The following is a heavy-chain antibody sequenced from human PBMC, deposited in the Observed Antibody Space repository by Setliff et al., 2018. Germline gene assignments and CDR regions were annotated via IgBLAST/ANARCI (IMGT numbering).Heavy chain of an antibody. CDR2: TYYRSKWYN. Sequence: SQTLSLTCVISGDSVSSNSAAWNWIRQSPSRGLEWLGRTYYRSKWYNDYAVSVKSRITINPDTSKNQFSLQLSSVTPEDTAVYYCARAGNIAVAGKALDYWGQGTLVTVS. CDR1: GDSVSSNSAA. D-gene: IGHD6-19*01. CDR3: ARAGNIAVAGKALDY. V-gene: IGHV6-1*01. J-gene: IGHJ4*02.